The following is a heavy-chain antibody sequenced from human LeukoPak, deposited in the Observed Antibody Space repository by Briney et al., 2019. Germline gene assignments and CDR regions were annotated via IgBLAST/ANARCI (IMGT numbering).Heavy chain of an antibody. CDR3: ARDESYSSDY. J-gene: IGHJ4*02. V-gene: IGHV3-7*05. CDR1: GFTFSNYW. D-gene: IGHD6-13*01. Sequence: PGGSLRLSCAASGFTFSNYWMSWVRQTPGKGLEWMANIKHDGSEKYYVDSVKGRFTISRDNAKNSLYLQMNRLRAEDTAVYYCARDESYSSDYWGQGTLVTVSS. CDR2: IKHDGSEK.